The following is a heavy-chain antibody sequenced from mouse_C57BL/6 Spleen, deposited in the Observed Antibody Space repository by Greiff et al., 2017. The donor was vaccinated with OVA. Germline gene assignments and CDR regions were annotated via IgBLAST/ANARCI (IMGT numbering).Heavy chain of an antibody. CDR1: GYTFTDYE. V-gene: IGHV1-15*01. Sequence: LVESGAELVRPGASVTLSCKASGYTFTDYEMHWVKQTPVHGLEWIGAIDPETGGTAYNQKFKGKAILTADKSSSTAYMELRSLTSEDSAVYYCTRSGGNYPYWYFDVWGTGTTVTVSS. D-gene: IGHD2-1*01. CDR2: IDPETGGT. CDR3: TRSGGNYPYWYFDV. J-gene: IGHJ1*03.